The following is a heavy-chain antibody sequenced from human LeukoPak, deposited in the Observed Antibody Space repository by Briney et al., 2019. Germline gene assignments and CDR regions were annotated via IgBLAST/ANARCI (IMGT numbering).Heavy chain of an antibody. Sequence: PGRSLRLSCAASGFTFSNYGMHWVRQAPGKGLEWVAVISYDGSNKYYADSVKGRFTISRDDSKNTLYLQLNSLRAEDTAVYYCARSGVNGDHRGHFDSWGQGTLVTVSS. J-gene: IGHJ4*02. CDR2: ISYDGSNK. V-gene: IGHV3-30*03. CDR1: GFTFSNYG. CDR3: ARSGVNGDHRGHFDS. D-gene: IGHD4-17*01.